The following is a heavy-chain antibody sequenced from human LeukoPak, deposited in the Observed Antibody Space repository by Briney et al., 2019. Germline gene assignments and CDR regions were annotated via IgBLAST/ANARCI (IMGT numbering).Heavy chain of an antibody. CDR1: GGTFSSYA. CDR2: IIPIFGTA. Sequence: SVKVSCKASGGTFSSYAISWVRQAPGQGREWMGRIIPIFGTANYAQKFQGRVTITTDESTSTAYMELSSLRSEDTAVYYCARGTHSGSYRDYWGQGTLVTVSS. D-gene: IGHD1-26*01. CDR3: ARGTHSGSYRDY. V-gene: IGHV1-69*05. J-gene: IGHJ4*02.